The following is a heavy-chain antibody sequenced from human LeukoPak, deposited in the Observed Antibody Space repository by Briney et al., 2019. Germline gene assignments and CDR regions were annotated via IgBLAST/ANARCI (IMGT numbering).Heavy chain of an antibody. CDR2: INPNRGVT. J-gene: IGHJ6*02. CDR1: AYSFTGYY. CDR3: ARDPRIAAAGTYYYYYGTDV. D-gene: IGHD6-13*01. Sequence: ASVKVSCKASAYSFTGYYIHWVRQAPGQGLEWMGWINPNRGVTNYAQKFQGRVTMTRETSISTAYMELSRLSSDDPAVYYCARDPRIAAAGTYYYYYGTDVWGQGTTVTVSS. V-gene: IGHV1-2*02.